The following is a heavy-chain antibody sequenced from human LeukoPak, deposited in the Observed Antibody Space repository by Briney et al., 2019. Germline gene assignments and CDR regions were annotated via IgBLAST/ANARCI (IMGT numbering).Heavy chain of an antibody. V-gene: IGHV1-46*01. D-gene: IGHD6-13*01. J-gene: IGHJ4*02. CDR3: ARGAAAGRARPYYFDY. CDR1: GYTFTSYY. CDR2: INPSGGST. Sequence: ASVKVSCKASGYTFTSYYMHWVRQAPGQGLEWMGRINPSGGSTSYAQKFQGRVTMTRDTSTSTVYMELSRLRSEDTAVYYCARGAAAGRARPYYFDYWGQGTLVTVSS.